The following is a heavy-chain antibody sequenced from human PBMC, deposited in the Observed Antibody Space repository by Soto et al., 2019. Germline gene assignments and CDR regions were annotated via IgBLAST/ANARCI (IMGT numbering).Heavy chain of an antibody. V-gene: IGHV4-34*01. J-gene: IGHJ1*01. D-gene: IGHD6-13*01. CDR2: INHSGST. CDR3: VPYIPAARTRYFQH. Sequence: PTGTLSLTCAVYGGSFSGYYWSWIRQPPGKGLEWIGEINHSGSTNYNPSLKSRVTISVDTSNNQFSLKLSSVTAADTAVYYCVPYIPAARTRYFQHWGQGTLVTVSS. CDR1: GGSFSGYY.